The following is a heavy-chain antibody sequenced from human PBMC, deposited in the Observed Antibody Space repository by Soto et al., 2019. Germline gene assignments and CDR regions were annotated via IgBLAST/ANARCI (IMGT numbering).Heavy chain of an antibody. Sequence: EVQLVESGGGLIQPGGSLRLSCAASGFTVSSNYMSWVRQAPGKGLEWVSVIYSGGSTYYADSVKGRFTISGDNSKNTLYLQMNSLRAEDTVVYYWARDSGGYIVGASGWFDPWGKGTLVTVSS. D-gene: IGHD2-21*01. V-gene: IGHV3-53*01. CDR3: ARDSGGYIVGASGWFDP. CDR2: IYSGGST. CDR1: GFTVSSNY. J-gene: IGHJ5*02.